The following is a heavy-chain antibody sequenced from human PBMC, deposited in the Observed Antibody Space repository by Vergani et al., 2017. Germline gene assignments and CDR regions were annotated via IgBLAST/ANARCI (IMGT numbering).Heavy chain of an antibody. J-gene: IGHJ6*03. Sequence: QVQLVQSGAEVKKPGASVKVSCKASGYTFSRYSMNWVRQAPGQGLEWMGWINTNTGNPTYAQGLTGRFVFSLDTSVSTAYLQISSLTAEDTAVYYCAGDQGMIEEGYYYYMDVWGKGTTVTVSS. CDR1: GYTFSRYS. CDR2: INTNTGNP. D-gene: IGHD3-22*01. CDR3: AGDQGMIEEGYYYYMDV. V-gene: IGHV7-4-1*02.